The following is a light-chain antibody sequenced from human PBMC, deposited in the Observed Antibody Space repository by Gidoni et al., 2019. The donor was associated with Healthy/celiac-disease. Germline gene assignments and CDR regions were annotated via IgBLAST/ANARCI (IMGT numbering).Light chain of an antibody. CDR2: GAS. V-gene: IGKV3-15*01. J-gene: IGKJ1*01. Sequence: EIGMTQSPATLSVSPGERATLSCRASQSVSSNLAWYQQKPGQAPRLLIYGASTSATGIPARFSGSGSGTEFTLTISSLQSEDFAVYYCQQYNNWPETFGQGTKVEIK. CDR3: QQYNNWPET. CDR1: QSVSSN.